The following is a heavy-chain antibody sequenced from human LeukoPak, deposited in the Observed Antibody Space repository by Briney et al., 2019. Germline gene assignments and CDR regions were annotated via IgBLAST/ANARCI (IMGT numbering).Heavy chain of an antibody. V-gene: IGHV3-23*01. D-gene: IGHD3-16*01. CDR3: AKDWGKQPYYFDF. CDR2: ISGRGFNT. J-gene: IGHJ4*02. Sequence: GGSLRLSCSAAGFSFSSYAMSWVRQAPGKGLEWVSGISGRGFNTYYTDSVKGRFTISRDNSQDTLFLQMNSLRDDDTAVYFCAKDWGKQPYYFDFWGQGTLVTVSS. CDR1: GFSFSSYA.